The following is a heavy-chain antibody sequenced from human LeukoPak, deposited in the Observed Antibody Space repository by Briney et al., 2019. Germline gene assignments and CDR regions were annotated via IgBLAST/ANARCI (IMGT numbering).Heavy chain of an antibody. J-gene: IGHJ4*02. V-gene: IGHV3-48*03. CDR2: ITSSGGTI. D-gene: IGHD5-24*01. Sequence: GGSVRLSCGASGFTFSTYEMNWVRQAPGRGLEWVSYITSSGGTIYYADSVKGRFTISRDNAKNSLYLQMNSLRAEDTAVYYCARTTPIKPFDYWGQGTLVTVSS. CDR1: GFTFSTYE. CDR3: ARTTPIKPFDY.